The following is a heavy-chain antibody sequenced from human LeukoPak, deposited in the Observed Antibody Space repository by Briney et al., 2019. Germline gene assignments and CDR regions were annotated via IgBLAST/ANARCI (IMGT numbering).Heavy chain of an antibody. CDR2: INPNSGGT. V-gene: IGHV1-2*02. CDR3: ARTPTPRGIRHYYGMDV. CDR1: GYTFTGYY. Sequence: ASVKVSCKASGYTFTGYYMHWVRQAPGQWLEWMGWINPNSGGTNYAQKFQGRVTMTRDTSISTAYMELSRLRSDDTAVYYCARTPTPRGIRHYYGMDVWGQGTTVTVSS. D-gene: IGHD6-6*01. J-gene: IGHJ6*02.